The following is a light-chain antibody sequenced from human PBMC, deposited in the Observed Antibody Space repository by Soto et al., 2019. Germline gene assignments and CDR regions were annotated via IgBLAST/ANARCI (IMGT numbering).Light chain of an antibody. CDR2: DAS. CDR3: QQYVSTPLT. V-gene: IGKV3-20*01. CDR1: QSVKNTY. Sequence: EIVLKQSPDTLSLSPGERATLSCRASQSVKNTYLAWYQQKPGQAPRFLIYDASSRATGIPDRFSGSGSGTDFTLTISRLEPEDFAVYYCQQYVSTPLTFGGGTKLDIK. J-gene: IGKJ4*01.